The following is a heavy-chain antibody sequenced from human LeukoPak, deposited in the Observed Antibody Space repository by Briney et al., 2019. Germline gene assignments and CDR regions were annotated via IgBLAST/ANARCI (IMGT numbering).Heavy chain of an antibody. D-gene: IGHD1-26*01. V-gene: IGHV3-48*02. CDR3: ARTYSGTYYVFDY. J-gene: IGHJ4*02. CDR1: GFTFSSYS. Sequence: GGSLRLSCAASGFTFSSYSMNWVGQAPGKGLEWISYISITGSTIYYADSVRGRFTISRDNAKNSLYLQMISLRDDDTSVYYCARTYSGTYYVFDYWSQGTLVTVSS. CDR2: ISITGSTI.